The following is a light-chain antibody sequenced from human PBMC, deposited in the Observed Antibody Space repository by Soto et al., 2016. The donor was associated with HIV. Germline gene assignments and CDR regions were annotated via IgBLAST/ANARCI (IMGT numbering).Light chain of an antibody. J-gene: IGLJ2*01. CDR1: SLKKYY. CDR3: NSRDNDRVL. CDR2: AKN. Sequence: SSELTQDPAVSVALGQTVRITCQGDSLKKYYATWYQQKPGQAPVLVVYAKNKRPSGIPDRFSGSSSGNTGYLTISGAQAEDGADYYCNSRDNDRVLFGGGTKPTVL. V-gene: IGLV3-19*01.